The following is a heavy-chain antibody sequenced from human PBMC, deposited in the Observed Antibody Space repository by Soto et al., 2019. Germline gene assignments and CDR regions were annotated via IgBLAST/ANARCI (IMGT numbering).Heavy chain of an antibody. D-gene: IGHD2-21*02. V-gene: IGHV1-69*01. CDR1: GG. J-gene: IGHJ3*01. CDR2: FMPLFGTA. CDR3: AKRAYCGGDSFAFDV. Sequence: QVQLVQSGAEVKKPGSSVRVSCKASGGINWVRQAPGHGLEWMGGFMPLFGTADYAQRFQGRVTITADELTTTSYMELRSLRSEDTAVYYCAKRAYCGGDSFAFDVWGQGTSVTVSS.